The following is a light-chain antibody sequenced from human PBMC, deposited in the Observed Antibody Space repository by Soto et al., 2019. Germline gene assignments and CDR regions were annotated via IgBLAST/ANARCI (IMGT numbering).Light chain of an antibody. Sequence: EIMMTQSPGTLSVSPGEGATLSCTASQSVNLNLAWYQQKPGQPPRLLLYGASTRATGIPVRFRGSGSGTEFTSNISSMHSEDSAVYCSHQYKSWPRGTFAPGTKVEIK. CDR2: GAS. V-gene: IGKV3D-15*01. CDR3: HQYKSWPRGT. J-gene: IGKJ3*01. CDR1: QSVNLN.